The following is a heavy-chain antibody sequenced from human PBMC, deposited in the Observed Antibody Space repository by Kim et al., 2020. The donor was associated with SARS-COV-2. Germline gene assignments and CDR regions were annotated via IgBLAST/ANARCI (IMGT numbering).Heavy chain of an antibody. CDR3: ARGARDDYDILTGYYLDWYFDL. D-gene: IGHD3-9*01. J-gene: IGHJ2*01. V-gene: IGHV3-30*04. Sequence: GGSLRLSCAASGFTFSSYAMHWVRQAPGKGLEWVAVISYDGSNKYYADSVKGRFTISRDNSKNTLYLQMNSLRAEDTAVYYCARGARDDYDILTGYYLDWYFDLWGRGTLVTVSS. CDR1: GFTFSSYA. CDR2: ISYDGSNK.